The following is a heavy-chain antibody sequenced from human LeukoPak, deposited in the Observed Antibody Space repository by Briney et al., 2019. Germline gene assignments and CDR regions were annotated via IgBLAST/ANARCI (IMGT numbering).Heavy chain of an antibody. V-gene: IGHV3-30-3*01. Sequence: GGSLRLSCAASGFTFSSYAMHWVRQAPGKGLEWVAVTSYDGSNKYYADSVKGRFTISRDNSKNTLYLQMNNLRAEDTAVYYCARGLRAPYYYDSSGYLYGYWGQGTLVTVSS. CDR2: TSYDGSNK. J-gene: IGHJ4*02. D-gene: IGHD3-22*01. CDR3: ARGLRAPYYYDSSGYLYGY. CDR1: GFTFSSYA.